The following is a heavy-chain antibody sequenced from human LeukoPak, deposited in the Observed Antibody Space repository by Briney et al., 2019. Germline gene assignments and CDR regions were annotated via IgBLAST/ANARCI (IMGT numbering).Heavy chain of an antibody. CDR1: IFTDIIEY. CDR3: ARDRRAVPYAKYSGLDV. CDR2: TNHEGSEK. J-gene: IGHJ6*02. Sequence: GGSLRLSCAASIFTDIIEYTSWVSHAPGKGLEWGATTNHEGSEKYFVDSVKGRFTISRDSAKNSLYLQMNSLRAEDTALYHGARDRRAVPYAKYSGLDVWGQGTTVTVSS. D-gene: IGHD2-2*01. V-gene: IGHV3-7*04.